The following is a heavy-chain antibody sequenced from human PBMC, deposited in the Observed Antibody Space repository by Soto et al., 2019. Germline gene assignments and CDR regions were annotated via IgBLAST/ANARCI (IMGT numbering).Heavy chain of an antibody. Sequence: SETLSLTCTVSGGSISSSSYYWGWIRQPPGKGLEWIGSIYYSGSTYYNPSLKSRVTISVDTSKNQFSLKLSSVTAADTAVYYCAILRFSSVYWGQGTLVTVSS. J-gene: IGHJ4*02. V-gene: IGHV4-39*01. CDR3: AILRFSSVY. CDR1: GGSISSSSYY. D-gene: IGHD3-3*01. CDR2: IYYSGST.